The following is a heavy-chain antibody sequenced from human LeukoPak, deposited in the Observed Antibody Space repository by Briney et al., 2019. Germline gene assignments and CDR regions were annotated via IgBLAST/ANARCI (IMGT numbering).Heavy chain of an antibody. Sequence: PGGSLRLSCAASGFTFSSYAMSWVRQAPGKGLEWVSAISGSGGSTYYADSVKGRFTISRDNSKNTLYLQMNSLRAEDTAVYYCALKDIVVVVAATNNWFDPWGQGTLVTVSS. CDR1: GFTFSSYA. CDR3: ALKDIVVVVAATNNWFDP. CDR2: ISGSGGST. V-gene: IGHV3-23*01. J-gene: IGHJ5*02. D-gene: IGHD2-15*01.